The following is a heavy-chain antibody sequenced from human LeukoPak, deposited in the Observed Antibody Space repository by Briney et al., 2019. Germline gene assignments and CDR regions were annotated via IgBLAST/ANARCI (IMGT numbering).Heavy chain of an antibody. V-gene: IGHV4-34*01. CDR3: ARGEYYYGSGYNWFDP. D-gene: IGHD3-10*01. Sequence: SETLSLTCAVYGGSFSGYYWTWIRQPPGKGLEWIGEMNHSGSANYNPSLKSRVTISVDTSKNQCSLRLSSVTAADTAVYYFARGEYYYGSGYNWFDPWGQGTLVTVSS. CDR1: GGSFSGYY. J-gene: IGHJ5*02. CDR2: MNHSGSA.